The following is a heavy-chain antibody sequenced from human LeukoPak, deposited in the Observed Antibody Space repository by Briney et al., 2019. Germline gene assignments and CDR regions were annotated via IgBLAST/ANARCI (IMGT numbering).Heavy chain of an antibody. CDR3: AKSPGIAPVFDY. Sequence: PGGSLRLSCAASGFTFSSYAMSWVRQAPGKGLELVSTISGNGGSTYYADSVKGRFTISRDNSKNTLYLQMNSLRAEDTAVYYCAKSPGIAPVFDYWGQGTLVTVSS. CDR2: ISGNGGST. J-gene: IGHJ4*02. D-gene: IGHD6-25*01. CDR1: GFTFSSYA. V-gene: IGHV3-23*01.